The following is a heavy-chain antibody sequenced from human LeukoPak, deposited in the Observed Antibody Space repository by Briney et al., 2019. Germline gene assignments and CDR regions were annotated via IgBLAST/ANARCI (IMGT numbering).Heavy chain of an antibody. V-gene: IGHV1-2*02. CDR1: GYTFTGYY. Sequence: ASVKVSCKASGYTFTGYYMHWVRQAPGQGLEWMGWINPNSSGTNYAQKFQGRVTMTRDTSISTAYMELSRLRSDDTAVYYCARDPGYCSSTSCYHYYYYYMDVWGKGTTVTVSS. CDR2: INPNSSGT. D-gene: IGHD2-2*03. CDR3: ARDPGYCSSTSCYHYYYYYMDV. J-gene: IGHJ6*03.